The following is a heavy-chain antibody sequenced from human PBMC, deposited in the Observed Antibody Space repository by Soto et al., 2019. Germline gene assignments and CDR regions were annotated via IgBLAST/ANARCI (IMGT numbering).Heavy chain of an antibody. CDR3: ARHWYGSGTHYPFDS. CDR2: IYYSGST. Sequence: QVQLQESGPGLVKPSETLSLTCTVSDGSISSYYWRWIRQPPGKGLEWIGYIYYSGSTDHNPSLKSRVTISVDTSKNQFSLKLSSVTAADTAVYFCARHWYGSGTHYPFDSWGQGTLVTVSS. D-gene: IGHD3-10*01. CDR1: DGSISSYY. J-gene: IGHJ4*02. V-gene: IGHV4-59*08.